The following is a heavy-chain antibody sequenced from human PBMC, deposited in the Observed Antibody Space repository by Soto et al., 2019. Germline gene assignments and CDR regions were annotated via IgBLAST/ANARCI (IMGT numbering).Heavy chain of an antibody. CDR2: VFHTGTT. V-gene: IGHV4-4*02. D-gene: IGHD6-19*01. CDR3: ARSAGWYAVHS. J-gene: IGHJ4*02. CDR1: GDSVSSPYY. Sequence: QVQLQESGPGLVKPSGTLSLTCGVSGDSVSSPYYWCWVRQPPGKGLEWIGEVFHTGTTSYNPSLSSRVTISMDKSNKQFSLDLSSVTAADTAVDYCARSAGWYAVHSWGTGTLV.